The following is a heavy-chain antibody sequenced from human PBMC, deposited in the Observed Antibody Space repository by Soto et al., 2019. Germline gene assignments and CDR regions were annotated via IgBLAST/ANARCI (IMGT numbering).Heavy chain of an antibody. J-gene: IGHJ4*02. V-gene: IGHV3-7*03. CDR3: ARDGLLFSGPYRPSRFDY. CDR1: RFKFSNYW. Sequence: EVQLVESGGTLVQPGRSLRLSCAASRFKFSNYWMSWVRQAPGKGLEWVGNIKHDTSEAHYADSVKGRFTITRDNIKNFLFLQMNGLRADDTASYYCARDGLLFSGPYRPSRFDYWGLGTLVTVSS. CDR2: IKHDTSEA. D-gene: IGHD3-16*02.